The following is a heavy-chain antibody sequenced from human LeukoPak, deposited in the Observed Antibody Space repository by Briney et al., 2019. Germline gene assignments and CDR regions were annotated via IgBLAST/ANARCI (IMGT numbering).Heavy chain of an antibody. CDR2: IYYSGST. V-gene: IGHV4-39*07. J-gene: IGHJ5*02. Sequence: SETLSLTCAVSGVSISGSYYYWGWIRQPPGKGLEWIGNIYYSGSTYYNASLQSRVTISVDTSKNQFSLKLSSVTAADTAVYYCAEGKLLSWGQGTLVTVSS. CDR3: AEGKLLS. CDR1: GVSISGSYYY. D-gene: IGHD2/OR15-2a*01.